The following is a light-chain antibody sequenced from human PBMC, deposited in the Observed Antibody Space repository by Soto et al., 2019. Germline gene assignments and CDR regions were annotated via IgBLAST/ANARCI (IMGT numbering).Light chain of an antibody. V-gene: IGKV3-20*01. CDR2: GAS. J-gene: IGKJ1*01. CDR3: QQYGDSPQT. CDR1: QSVGSS. Sequence: EIVLTQSPGTLSLSPGERATLSCRASQSVGSSLSWYQQKPGQAPRLLFYGASNRATAIPDRFSGSGFGTDFTLTITRLEPEDFEVYYCQQYGDSPQTLGPGTKVDIK.